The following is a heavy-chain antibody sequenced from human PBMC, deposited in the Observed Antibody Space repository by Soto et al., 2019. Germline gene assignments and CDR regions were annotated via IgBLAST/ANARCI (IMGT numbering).Heavy chain of an antibody. CDR2: INDSGST. CDR1: GGSIRSAGHY. V-gene: IGHV4-31*03. CDR3: ARDGDYGGFDY. Sequence: SETLSLTCTVSGGSIRSAGHYWSWIRQHPGKGLEWIGYINDSGSTFYNPSLRSRLNISVDTSKNQFSLKLSSVTAADTAVYYCARDGDYGGFDYWGQGTLVTVSS. D-gene: IGHD4-17*01. J-gene: IGHJ4*02.